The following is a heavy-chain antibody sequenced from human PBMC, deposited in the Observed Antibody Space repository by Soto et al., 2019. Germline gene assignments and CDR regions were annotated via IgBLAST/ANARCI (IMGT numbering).Heavy chain of an antibody. CDR3: ARGQYRRGGGYFDY. CDR2: ISSSGITI. D-gene: IGHD5-12*01. V-gene: IGHV3-48*03. Sequence: EVQLVESGGGLVQPGGSLRLSCAASGFTFSSYEMNWVRQAPGKGLEWVSYISSSGITIYYADSVKGRFTISRDNAKNSLYLQMNSLRAEDTAFYYCARGQYRRGGGYFDYWGQETLVTVSS. J-gene: IGHJ4*02. CDR1: GFTFSSYE.